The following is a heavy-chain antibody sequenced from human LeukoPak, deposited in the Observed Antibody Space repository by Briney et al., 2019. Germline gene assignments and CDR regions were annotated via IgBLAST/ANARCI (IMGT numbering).Heavy chain of an antibody. D-gene: IGHD3-10*01. J-gene: IGHJ3*02. V-gene: IGHV4-34*01. CDR3: ARHYPLKAFDI. CDR1: GGSFSGYY. CDR2: INHSGST. Sequence: SETLSLTCAVYGGSFSGYYWSWIRQPPGKGLEWIGEINHSGSTNYNPSLKSRVTISVDTSKNQFSLKLSSVTAADTAVYYCARHYPLKAFDIWGQGTMVTVSS.